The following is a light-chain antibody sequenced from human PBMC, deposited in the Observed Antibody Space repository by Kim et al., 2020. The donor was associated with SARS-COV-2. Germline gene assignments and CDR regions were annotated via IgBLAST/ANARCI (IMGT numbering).Light chain of an antibody. V-gene: IGLV1-44*01. Sequence: QSVLTQPPSASGAPGQRVTISCSGSSSNVGSKIVSWYRHLPGTAPKLLILHDNQRRPGVPDRISGSKSGNSAFLAISGLQSEDEADYYCAVWDDSLNAVFGGGTQLTVL. CDR2: HDN. J-gene: IGLJ7*01. CDR3: AVWDDSLNAV. CDR1: SSNVGSKI.